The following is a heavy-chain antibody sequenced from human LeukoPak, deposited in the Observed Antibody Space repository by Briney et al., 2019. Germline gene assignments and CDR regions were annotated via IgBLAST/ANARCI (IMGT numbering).Heavy chain of an antibody. Sequence: GGSLRLSCAASGFIFSSYSMNWVRQAPGKGLEWVADIKQDGSEKYYVDSVKGRFTISRQNAKNSLFLQMNSLRAEDTAVYYCARHRSGGSQDDAFDIWGQGTMVTVSS. CDR3: ARHRSGGSQDDAFDI. J-gene: IGHJ3*02. CDR2: IKQDGSEK. D-gene: IGHD2-15*01. V-gene: IGHV3-7*01. CDR1: GFIFSSYS.